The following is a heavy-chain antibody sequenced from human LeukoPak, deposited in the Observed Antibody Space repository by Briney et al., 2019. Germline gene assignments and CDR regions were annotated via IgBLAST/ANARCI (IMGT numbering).Heavy chain of an antibody. Sequence: SETLSLTCAVYGGSFSGYYWSWIRQPPGKGLEWIGEINHSGSTNYNPSLKSRVTISVDTSKNQFSLKLSSVTAADTAVYYCARGNSSSWYTAVGYFDYWGQGTLVTVSS. J-gene: IGHJ4*02. CDR2: INHSGST. D-gene: IGHD6-13*01. V-gene: IGHV4-34*01. CDR3: ARGNSSSWYTAVGYFDY. CDR1: GGSFSGYY.